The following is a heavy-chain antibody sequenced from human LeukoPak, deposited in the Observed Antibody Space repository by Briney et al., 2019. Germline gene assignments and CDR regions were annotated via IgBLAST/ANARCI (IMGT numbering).Heavy chain of an antibody. CDR3: AKSGAPFIVGATSPFDY. J-gene: IGHJ4*02. CDR2: ISWNSGSI. V-gene: IGHV3-9*03. Sequence: GRSLRLSCAASGFAFDDYAMHWVRQAPGKGLEWVSGISWNSGSIVYADSVKGRFTISRDNAKNSLYLQMNSLRAEDMALYYCAKSGAPFIVGATSPFDYWGQGTLVTVSS. CDR1: GFAFDDYA. D-gene: IGHD1-26*01.